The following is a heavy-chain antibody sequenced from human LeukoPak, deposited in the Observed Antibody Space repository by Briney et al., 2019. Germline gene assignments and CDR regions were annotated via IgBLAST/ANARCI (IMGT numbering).Heavy chain of an antibody. J-gene: IGHJ4*02. CDR2: TYYRSKWYN. V-gene: IGHV6-1*01. Sequence: SQTLSLTCAISGDSVSSNSAAWNWIRQSPSRGXXWLGRTYYRSKWYNDYAVSVKSRITINPDTSKNQFSLQLNSVTPEDTAVYYCARTKRYFDWQPFDYWGQGTLVTVSS. D-gene: IGHD3-9*01. CDR1: GDSVSSNSAA. CDR3: ARTKRYFDWQPFDY.